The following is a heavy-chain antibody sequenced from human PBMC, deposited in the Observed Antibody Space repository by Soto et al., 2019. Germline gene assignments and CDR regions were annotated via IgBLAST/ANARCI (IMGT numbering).Heavy chain of an antibody. D-gene: IGHD3-10*01. CDR1: DNSISTYY. J-gene: IGHJ5*02. CDR3: AREYGSGSYILRWFDP. V-gene: IGHV4-59*12. CDR2: IHYSGST. Sequence: SETLSLTCTVSDNSISTYYWSWIRQPPGKGLEWIGYIHYSGSTSYNPSLKSRVTISVDTSRNQFSLKLSSVTAADTAVYYCAREYGSGSYILRWFDPWGQGTLVTVSS.